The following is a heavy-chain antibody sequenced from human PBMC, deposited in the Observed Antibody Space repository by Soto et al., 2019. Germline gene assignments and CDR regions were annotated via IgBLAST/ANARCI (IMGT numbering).Heavy chain of an antibody. CDR3: ARGGSGSYYYYGMDV. CDR2: IYYSGST. V-gene: IGHV4-31*11. D-gene: IGHD3-10*01. Sequence: SETLSLTCAVYGGSFSGYYWTWIRQHPGKGLEWIGYIYYSGSTYYNPSLKSRVTISVDTSKNQFSLKLSSVTAADTAVYYCARGGSGSYYYYGMDVWGQGTTVTVSS. J-gene: IGHJ6*02. CDR1: GGSFSGYY.